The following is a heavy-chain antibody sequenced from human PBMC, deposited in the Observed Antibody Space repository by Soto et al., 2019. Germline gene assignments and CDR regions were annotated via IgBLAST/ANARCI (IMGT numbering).Heavy chain of an antibody. V-gene: IGHV1-46*01. CDR2: INPSGGST. D-gene: IGHD3-3*01. J-gene: IGHJ4*02. CDR3: AHSSHYDFWSGYYSGPHFDY. Sequence: GASVKVSCKASGYTFISYYMHWVRQAPGQGLEWMGIINPSGGSTSYAQKFQDRLTITKDTSKNQVVLTMTNMDPVDTATYYCAHSSHYDFWSGYYSGPHFDYWGQGTLVTVSS. CDR1: GYTFISYY.